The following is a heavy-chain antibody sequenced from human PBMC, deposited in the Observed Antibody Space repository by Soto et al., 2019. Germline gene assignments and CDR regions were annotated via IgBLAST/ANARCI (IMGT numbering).Heavy chain of an antibody. V-gene: IGHV4-31*03. Sequence: SETLSLTCTVSGGSIRTGGYYWSWIRQHPGKGLEWLGYIYYTGRTYYNPSLKNRLTMSVDMSKSQFSLKLTSLTAADTAVYYCAKDPSPQPTTVVTPGWFDPWGQGILVTVSS. J-gene: IGHJ5*02. D-gene: IGHD4-17*01. CDR3: AKDPSPQPTTVVTPGWFDP. CDR2: IYYTGRT. CDR1: GGSIRTGGYY.